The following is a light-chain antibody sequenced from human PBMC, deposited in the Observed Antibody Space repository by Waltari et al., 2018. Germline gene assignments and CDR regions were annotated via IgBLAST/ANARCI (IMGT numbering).Light chain of an antibody. J-gene: IGLJ2*01. V-gene: IGLV2-14*01. CDR2: EVS. CDR3: ASYTSVSTLVV. Sequence: QSALTQPASVSGSPGQSITISCSGASSDIAGSKFVSWYQQHPDKAPKLMIYEVSKRPSGVSNRFSGTKSDNTASLTISGLQAEDEGDYYCASYTSVSTLVVFGGGTKLTVL. CDR1: SSDIAGSKF.